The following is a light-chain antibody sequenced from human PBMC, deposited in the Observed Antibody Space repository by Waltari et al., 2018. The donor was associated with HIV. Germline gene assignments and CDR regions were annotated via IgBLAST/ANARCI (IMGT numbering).Light chain of an antibody. CDR2: KDS. CDR1: ALPKQY. V-gene: IGLV3-25*03. J-gene: IGLJ3*02. Sequence: SYELTQPPSVSVSPGQPARIPCSGDALPKQYAYWYQQRPGQAPVAVLYKDSERPSGIPERFSGSSSGTTVTLTISGVQAEDEADYYCQSADSSGTWVFGGGTKLTVL. CDR3: QSADSSGTWV.